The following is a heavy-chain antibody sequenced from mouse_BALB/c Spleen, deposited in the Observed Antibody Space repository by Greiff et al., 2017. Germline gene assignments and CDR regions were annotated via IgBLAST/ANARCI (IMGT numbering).Heavy chain of an antibody. CDR1: GYTFTSYW. J-gene: IGHJ3*01. Sequence: VQLQQPGAELVRPGASVKLSCKASGYTFTSYWINWVKQRPGQGLEWIGNIYPSDSYTNYNQKFKDKATLTVDKSSSTAYMQLSSPTSEDSAVYYCTRAITTVPFADWGQGTLVTVSA. CDR3: TRAITTVPFAD. CDR2: IYPSDSYT. D-gene: IGHD1-1*01. V-gene: IGHV1-69*02.